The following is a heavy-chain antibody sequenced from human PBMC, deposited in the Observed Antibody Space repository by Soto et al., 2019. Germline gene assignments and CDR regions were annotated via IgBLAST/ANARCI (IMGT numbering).Heavy chain of an antibody. CDR2: INGGNGNT. CDR3: AREFLGRFGVERLDY. Sequence: QVQLLQSGAEVKKPGASVKVSCQAAGYTFSTYAMHWVRQAPGQGLEWMGWINGGNGNTKYSQKFQGRLTVTRDTSAATAYMELSSLTSGDTAVYYCAREFLGRFGVERLDYWGQGTLVTVSS. V-gene: IGHV1-3*01. D-gene: IGHD3-3*01. CDR1: GYTFSTYA. J-gene: IGHJ4*02.